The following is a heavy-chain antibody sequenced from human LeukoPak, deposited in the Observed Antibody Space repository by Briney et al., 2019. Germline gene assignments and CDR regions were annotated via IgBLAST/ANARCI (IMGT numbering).Heavy chain of an antibody. V-gene: IGHV1-18*01. CDR1: GYTFTSYG. CDR2: ISAYNRNT. D-gene: IGHD6-13*01. J-gene: IGHJ4*02. Sequence: ASVKVSCKASGYTFTSYGISWVRQAPGQGLEWMGWISAYNRNTNYAQELQGRVTMTTDTSTSTAYMELSSLRSEDTAVYYCARSSIIAAAGPYYFDYWGQGTLVTVSS. CDR3: ARSSIIAAAGPYYFDY.